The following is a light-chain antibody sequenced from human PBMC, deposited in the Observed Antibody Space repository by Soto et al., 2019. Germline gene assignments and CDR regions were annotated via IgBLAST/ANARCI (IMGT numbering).Light chain of an antibody. J-gene: IGLJ1*01. CDR2: DVS. Sequence: QSALTQPASVSGSPGQSITISCTGTSSDVGAYNHASWYQHHPGKAPKLMIYDVSNRPSGVSNRFSGSKSGYTASLTISGLLAEDEADYYCNSHTISNTRVFGTGTKVTVL. CDR3: NSHTISNTRV. CDR1: SSDVGAYNH. V-gene: IGLV2-14*01.